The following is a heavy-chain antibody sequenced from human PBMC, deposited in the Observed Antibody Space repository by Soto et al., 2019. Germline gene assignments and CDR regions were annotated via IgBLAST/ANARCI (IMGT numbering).Heavy chain of an antibody. CDR3: TRDMHV. V-gene: IGHV3-7*01. J-gene: IGHJ6*03. CDR1: GFTFNSYW. Sequence: GGSLRLSCAASGFTFNSYWMSWVRQAPGKGLEWVANIKQDGSEKYYVDSVKGRFTISRDNAENSLYLQMNSLRAEDTAVYYCTRDMHVWGKGTTVTVSS. CDR2: IKQDGSEK.